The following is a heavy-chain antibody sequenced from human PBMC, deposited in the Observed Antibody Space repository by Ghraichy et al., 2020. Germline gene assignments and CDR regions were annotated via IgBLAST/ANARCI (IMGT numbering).Heavy chain of an antibody. CDR3: VKGRIQLSFSPEY. Sequence: GGSLRLSCAASGFTFSNYGMHWVRQAPGKGLEWVAIISDNGKTNYQTDSVKGRFSISRDNSKNTLYLQMNSLRPEDTAVYYCVKGRIQLSFSPEYWGQGTLVTVSA. J-gene: IGHJ4*02. CDR2: ISDNGKTN. D-gene: IGHD5-18*01. CDR1: GFTFSNYG. V-gene: IGHV3-30*18.